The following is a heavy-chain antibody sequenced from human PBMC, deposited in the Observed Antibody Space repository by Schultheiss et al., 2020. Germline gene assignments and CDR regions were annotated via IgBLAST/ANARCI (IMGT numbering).Heavy chain of an antibody. D-gene: IGHD4-17*01. CDR2: SDNDGSGT. Sequence: GESLKISCAASGFTFSNAWMSWVRQAPGKGLEWVSRSDNDGSGTSYADSVKGRFTISRDNAKNTLFLQMNSLRDEDTAVYYCVRDGDGHYPLDYWGQGTLVTVSS. CDR3: VRDGDGHYPLDY. J-gene: IGHJ4*02. CDR1: GFTFSNAW. V-gene: IGHV3-74*01.